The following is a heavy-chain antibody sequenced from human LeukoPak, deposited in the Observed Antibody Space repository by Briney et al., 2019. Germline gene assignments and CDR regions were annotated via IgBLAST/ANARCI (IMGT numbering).Heavy chain of an antibody. V-gene: IGHV4-39*07. J-gene: IGHJ4*02. D-gene: IGHD3-3*01. Sequence: SETLSLTCTVSGGSISSSSYHWGWIRQPPGKGLEWIGSIYYSGSTYYNPSLKSRVTISVDTSKNQFSLKLSSVTAADTAVYYCARGGIFGVVIKLFDYWGQGTLVTVSS. CDR2: IYYSGST. CDR1: GGSISSSSYH. CDR3: ARGGIFGVVIKLFDY.